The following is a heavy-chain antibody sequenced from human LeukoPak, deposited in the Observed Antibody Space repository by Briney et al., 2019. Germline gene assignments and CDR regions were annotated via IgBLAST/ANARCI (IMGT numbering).Heavy chain of an antibody. V-gene: IGHV3-11*04. CDR2: ISSSGGSI. J-gene: IGHJ4*02. Sequence: GGSLRLSCAASGFTFSDYYMSWIRQAPGKGLEWVSHISSSGGSIYYADSVKGRFTISRDNAKNSLYLQMNSLRAEDTAIYYCAREGCSGGNCYIDYWGQGTLVTVSS. D-gene: IGHD2-15*01. CDR3: AREGCSGGNCYIDY. CDR1: GFTFSDYY.